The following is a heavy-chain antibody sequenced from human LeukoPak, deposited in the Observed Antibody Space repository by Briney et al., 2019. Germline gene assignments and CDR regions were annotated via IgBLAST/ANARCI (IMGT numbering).Heavy chain of an antibody. D-gene: IGHD1-1*01. J-gene: IGHJ4*02. V-gene: IGHV1-2*02. CDR1: GYSFTANH. CDR3: ASENWRYDY. CDR2: INPNSGDT. Sequence: ASVKVSCKASGYSFTANHFHWVRQAPGQGLEWMGLINPNSGDTNYAQKFRGRVTMTSDTSITTAYMELTRLTSDDTAVYYCASENWRYDYWGQGTLVTVSS.